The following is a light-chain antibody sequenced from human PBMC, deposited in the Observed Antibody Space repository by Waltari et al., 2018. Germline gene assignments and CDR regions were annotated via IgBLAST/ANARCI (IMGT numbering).Light chain of an antibody. CDR1: SSDVGGYNS. J-gene: IGLJ3*02. Sequence: QSALTQPASVSGSPGQSITLSCTGTSSDVGGYNSDSWYQQHPGKAPKLMIYEVSNRPSGVSNRFSGSKSGNTASLSISGLQAEDEADYYCSSYTSSSTLGVFGGGTKLTVL. CDR3: SSYTSSSTLGV. V-gene: IGLV2-14*01. CDR2: EVS.